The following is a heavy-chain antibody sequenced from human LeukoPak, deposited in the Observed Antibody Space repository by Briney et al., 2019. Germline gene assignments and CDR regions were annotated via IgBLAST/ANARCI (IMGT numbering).Heavy chain of an antibody. CDR3: ARTNILLYGDQTNWFDP. Sequence: ASVKVSCKASGYTFTSYGISRVRQAPGQGLEWTGWISAYNGNTNYAQNLQGRVTMTTDTSTSTAYMELRSLRSDDTAVCYCARTNILLYGDQTNWFDPWGQGTLVTVSS. J-gene: IGHJ5*02. CDR2: ISAYNGNT. V-gene: IGHV1-18*01. D-gene: IGHD4-17*01. CDR1: GYTFTSYG.